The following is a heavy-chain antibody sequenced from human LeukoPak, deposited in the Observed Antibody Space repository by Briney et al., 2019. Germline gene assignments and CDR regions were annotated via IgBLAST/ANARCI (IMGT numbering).Heavy chain of an antibody. J-gene: IGHJ4*02. CDR3: AKVPDYYDSSGDAY. V-gene: IGHV3-30*02. CDR2: IRYDGSDK. Sequence: PGGSLRLSCAASGFTFSGYGMHWVRQAPGKGLEWVAFIRYDGSDKYYADSVKGRFTISRDNSKNTLYLQMNSLRAEDTAVYYCAKVPDYYDSSGDAYWGQGTLVTVSS. D-gene: IGHD3-22*01. CDR1: GFTFSGYG.